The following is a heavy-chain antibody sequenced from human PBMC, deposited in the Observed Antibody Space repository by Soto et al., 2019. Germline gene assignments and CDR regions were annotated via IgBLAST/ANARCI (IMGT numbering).Heavy chain of an antibody. V-gene: IGHV3-23*01. D-gene: IGHD1-7*01. J-gene: IGHJ4*02. Sequence: EVQLLESGGGLVQPGGSLRLSCAASGFTFSSYAMCWVRQAPGKGLEWVSSVSGSSGSKSYADSVKGRFTISSDTSKSTVYLQMNSLTAEDTAVYFCAKDWCSGTTCYCLENWGQGTLVTVSS. CDR1: GFTFSSYA. CDR2: VSGSSGSK. CDR3: AKDWCSGTTCYCLEN.